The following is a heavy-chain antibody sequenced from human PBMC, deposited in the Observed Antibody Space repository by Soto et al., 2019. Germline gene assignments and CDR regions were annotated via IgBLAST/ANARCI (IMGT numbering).Heavy chain of an antibody. CDR1: GGSISSGDHY. J-gene: IGHJ4*02. CDR3: ASARYYGSGAYYYPY. D-gene: IGHD3-22*01. Sequence: SETLSLTCTVSGGSISSGDHYWTWIRQTPGKGPEWLGYIFYTGTTYYNPSLESRLDISRDTSNNQFSLRLNAVTAADTAVYFCASARYYGSGAYYYPYWGQGTLVTVSS. V-gene: IGHV4-30-4*01. CDR2: IFYTGTT.